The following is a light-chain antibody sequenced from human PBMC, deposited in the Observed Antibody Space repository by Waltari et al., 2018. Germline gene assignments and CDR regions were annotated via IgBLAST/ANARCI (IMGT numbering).Light chain of an antibody. CDR2: DAS. Sequence: DIQMPQSPSPLSASVGDIVPITCRASKRIGSLLAWYQQKPGKAPKLLIYDASSLESGVPSRFSGSGSGTEFTLTINSLQPDDFATYSCQQYYSYFTFGGGAKVEIK. J-gene: IGKJ4*01. V-gene: IGKV1-5*01. CDR1: KRIGSL. CDR3: QQYYSYFT.